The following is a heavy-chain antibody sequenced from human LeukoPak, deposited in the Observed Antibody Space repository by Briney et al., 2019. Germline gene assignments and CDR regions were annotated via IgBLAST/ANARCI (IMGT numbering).Heavy chain of an antibody. Sequence: GGSLRLSCAASGFTFSSYAMHWVRQAPGKGLERVAVMSYDGSNRYYADSVKGRFTISRDNSKNTLYLQMNSLRAEDTAVYYCANTDYWGQGTLVAVSS. J-gene: IGHJ4*02. CDR3: ANTDY. V-gene: IGHV3-30-3*01. CDR1: GFTFSSYA. CDR2: MSYDGSNR.